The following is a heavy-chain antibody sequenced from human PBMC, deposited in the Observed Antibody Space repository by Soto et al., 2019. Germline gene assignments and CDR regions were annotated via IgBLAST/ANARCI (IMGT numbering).Heavy chain of an antibody. CDR1: GGSISSSSYY. CDR3: AKTYYDYVWGSYRPDAFDI. V-gene: IGHV4-39*01. CDR2: IYYSGST. J-gene: IGHJ3*02. Sequence: SETLSLTCTVSGGSISSSSYYWVWIRHPPGKGLEWIGSIYYSGSTYYNPSLKSRVTISVDTSKNQFSLKLSSVTAADTAVYYCAKTYYDYVWGSYRPDAFDIWGQGTMVTVSS. D-gene: IGHD3-16*02.